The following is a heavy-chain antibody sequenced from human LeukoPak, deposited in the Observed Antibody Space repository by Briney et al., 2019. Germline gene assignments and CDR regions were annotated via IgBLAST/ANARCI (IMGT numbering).Heavy chain of an antibody. CDR3: AREADEGLFDY. V-gene: IGHV4-59*01. Sequence: SETLSLTCPVSGGSISGYYWSWIRQPPGKGLEWIGYIYSSGGTNYNPSLKSRVTISLDTSKNQFSLRLSSVTAADTAVYYCAREADEGLFDYWGQGTLVTVSS. J-gene: IGHJ4*02. CDR2: IYSSGGT. CDR1: GGSISGYY.